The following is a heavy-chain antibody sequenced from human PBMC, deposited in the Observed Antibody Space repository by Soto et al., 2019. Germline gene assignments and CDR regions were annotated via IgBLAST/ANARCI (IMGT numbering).Heavy chain of an antibody. CDR2: ISDSGGSS. Sequence: EVQLLESGGGLVQPGGSLRLSCAASGFTFTSYAMSWVRQAPGKGLEWVSSISDSGGSSYYGHSVKGRFTISRDNSKNSLYLPMNTLRSEDTAVYFCARAADDYGFWSGYLYWGQGTLVSVSS. D-gene: IGHD3-3*01. J-gene: IGHJ4*02. V-gene: IGHV3-23*02. CDR1: GFTFTSYA. CDR3: ARAADDYGFWSGYLY.